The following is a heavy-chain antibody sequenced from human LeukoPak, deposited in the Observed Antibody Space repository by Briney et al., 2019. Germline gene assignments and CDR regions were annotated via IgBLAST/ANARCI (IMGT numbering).Heavy chain of an antibody. V-gene: IGHV1-2*02. D-gene: IGHD7-27*01. J-gene: IGHJ4*02. Sequence: GASVKVSCKASGYTFTSYYMHWVRQAPGQGLEWMGWIKPDSGDTHYVQKFQGRVTMTRDTSITTAYMELRLSSDDTAVYYCARFDQDWGTFDYWGQGTVVTVSS. CDR2: IKPDSGDT. CDR1: GYTFTSYY. CDR3: ARFDQDWGTFDY.